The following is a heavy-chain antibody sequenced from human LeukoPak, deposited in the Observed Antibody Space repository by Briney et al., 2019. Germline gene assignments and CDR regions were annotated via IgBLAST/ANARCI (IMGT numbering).Heavy chain of an antibody. J-gene: IGHJ4*02. D-gene: IGHD2-15*01. V-gene: IGHV3-74*01. CDR3: ARAPPGRDLLGGFDF. CDR2: IDREGDTK. Sequence: PGGSLRLSCAASGFTFSTYWMHWVRQAPGKGLMWVSRIDREGDTKNYVDSVKGRFTISRDNAKNSLYLQMNSLRAEDTAVYYCARAPPGRDLLGGFDFWGQGIRVTVSS. CDR1: GFTFSTYW.